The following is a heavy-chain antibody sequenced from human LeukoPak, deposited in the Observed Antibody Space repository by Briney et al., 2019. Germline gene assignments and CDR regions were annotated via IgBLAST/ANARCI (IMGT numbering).Heavy chain of an antibody. CDR3: ARDLGAMDV. Sequence: PGGSLRLSCEASGFTFDNSGMSWVRQVPGKGLEWVSGINWNGGSIGYADSVKDRFTISRDNARNSLFLQMHSLRDEDTAVCYCARDLGAMDVWGQGTTVTVSS. J-gene: IGHJ6*02. V-gene: IGHV3-20*04. CDR2: INWNGGSI. D-gene: IGHD3-16*01. CDR1: GFTFDNSG.